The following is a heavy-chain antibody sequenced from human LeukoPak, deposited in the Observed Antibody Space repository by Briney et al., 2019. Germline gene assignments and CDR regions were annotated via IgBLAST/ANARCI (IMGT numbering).Heavy chain of an antibody. CDR1: GGSFSGYY. J-gene: IGHJ4*02. CDR2: INHSGST. Sequence: SETLSLTCAVYGGSFSGYYWSWIRQPPGKGLEWIGEINHSGSTNYNPSLKSRVTISVDTSKNQFSLKLSSVTAADTAVYYCARHDNVLRYFDWLPRGGFNCWGQGTLVTVSS. CDR3: ARHDNVLRYFDWLPRGGFNC. V-gene: IGHV4-34*01. D-gene: IGHD3-9*01.